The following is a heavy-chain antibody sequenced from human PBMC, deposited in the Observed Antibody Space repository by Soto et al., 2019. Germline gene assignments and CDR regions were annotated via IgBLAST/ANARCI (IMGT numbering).Heavy chain of an antibody. Sequence: TLSLTCTVSGGSISSGGYYWSWIRQHPGKGLEWIGYIYYSGSTYYNPSLKSRVTISVDTSKNQFSLKLSSVTAADTAVYYCARVSRKTGVDYWGQGTLVTVSS. D-gene: IGHD7-27*01. V-gene: IGHV4-31*03. CDR3: ARVSRKTGVDY. CDR1: GGSISSGGYY. CDR2: IYYSGST. J-gene: IGHJ4*02.